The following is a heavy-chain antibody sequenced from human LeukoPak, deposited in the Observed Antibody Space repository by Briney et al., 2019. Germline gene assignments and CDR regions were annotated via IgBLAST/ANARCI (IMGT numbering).Heavy chain of an antibody. Sequence: SETLSLTCTVSGGSISSRSWSWIRQPPGKGLEWIGYIYYSGSTNYNPSLKSRVTISVDTSKNQFSLRLSSVTAADTAVYYCARTNAFDIWGQGTMVTVSS. CDR3: ARTNAFDI. J-gene: IGHJ3*02. V-gene: IGHV4-59*11. CDR2: IYYSGST. CDR1: GGSISSRS.